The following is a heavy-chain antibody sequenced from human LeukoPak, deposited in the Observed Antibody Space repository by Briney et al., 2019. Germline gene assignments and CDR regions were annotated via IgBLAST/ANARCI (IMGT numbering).Heavy chain of an antibody. CDR3: ARLYDSSGYPIGY. CDR2: IYYSGST. D-gene: IGHD3-22*01. Sequence: SETLPLTCTVSGGSISSSSYYWGWIRQPPGKGLEWIGSIYYSGSTYYNPSLKSRVTISVDTSKNQFSLKLSSVTAADTAVYYCARLYDSSGYPIGYWGQGTLVTVSS. J-gene: IGHJ4*02. V-gene: IGHV4-39*01. CDR1: GGSISSSSYY.